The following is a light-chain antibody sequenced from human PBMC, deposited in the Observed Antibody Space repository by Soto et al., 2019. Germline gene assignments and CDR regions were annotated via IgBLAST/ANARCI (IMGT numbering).Light chain of an antibody. CDR3: QQSYSTFT. CDR2: GAS. J-gene: IGKJ5*01. Sequence: EILMTQSPDTLSVSPGESATLSCRASQRVYSNLAWYQQRPGQAPSLLIYGASTRATGVPARFSGRGSGTEFTLTISSLQPEDFASYYCQQSYSTFTFGQGTRLEIK. V-gene: IGKV3-15*01. CDR1: QRVYSN.